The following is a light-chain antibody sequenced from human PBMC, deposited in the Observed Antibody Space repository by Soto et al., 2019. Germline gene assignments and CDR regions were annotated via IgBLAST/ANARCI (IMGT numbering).Light chain of an antibody. J-gene: IGKJ4*01. CDR3: QQYNSYPLT. CDR1: QSISSW. CDR2: KAS. Sequence: DIQMTQSPSTLSASVGDRVTITCRASQSISSWLAWYQQKPGKAPNLLIYKASSLESGVPSRFSGSGSGTAFTLTISCLQPDDFATYYCQQYNSYPLTFGGGTKVEIK. V-gene: IGKV1-5*03.